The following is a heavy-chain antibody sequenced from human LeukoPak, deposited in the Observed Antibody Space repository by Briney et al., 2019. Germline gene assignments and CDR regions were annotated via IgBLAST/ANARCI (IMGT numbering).Heavy chain of an antibody. J-gene: IGHJ5*02. CDR2: ISWNSGSI. Sequence: GGSLRLSCAASGFTFDDYAMHWVRHAPGKGLEWVSGISWNSGSIGYADSVKGRFTISRDNAKNSLYLQMNSLRAEDTALYYCAKDKKTSGGWYGNWFDPWGQGTLVTVSS. V-gene: IGHV3-9*01. D-gene: IGHD6-19*01. CDR3: AKDKKTSGGWYGNWFDP. CDR1: GFTFDDYA.